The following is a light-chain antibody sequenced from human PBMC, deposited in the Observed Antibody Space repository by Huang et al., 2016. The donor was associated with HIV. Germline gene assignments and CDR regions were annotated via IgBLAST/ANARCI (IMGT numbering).Light chain of an antibody. J-gene: IGKJ2*01. Sequence: DIVMTQSPLSLPVTPGEPASISCRSSQSLLHRNGYNYLDWYLQKPGQSPQLLIYLRSNRASGVPDRFSGSGSGTDFTLKISRMEAEDVGVYYCMQALETPYTFGQGTKLEIK. CDR3: MQALETPYT. CDR2: LRS. V-gene: IGKV2-28*01. CDR1: QSLLHRNGYNY.